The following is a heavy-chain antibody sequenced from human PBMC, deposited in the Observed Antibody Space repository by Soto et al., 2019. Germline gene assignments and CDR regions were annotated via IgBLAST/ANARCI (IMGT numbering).Heavy chain of an antibody. D-gene: IGHD2-15*01. CDR2: FNGNGGLT. J-gene: IGHJ5*02. V-gene: IGHV3-23*01. CDR3: AKDNSLHWFDP. Sequence: HPVGSLRLSCATSGFTFSSYAMTWVRQAPGKGLEWVSTFNGNGGLTYYADSVKGRFTISRDNSKNTLYLQMDSLRGEDTAIYYCAKDNSLHWFDPWGQGTLVTVSS. CDR1: GFTFSSYA.